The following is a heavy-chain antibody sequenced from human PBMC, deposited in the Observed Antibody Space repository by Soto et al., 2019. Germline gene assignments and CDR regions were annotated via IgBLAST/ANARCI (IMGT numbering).Heavy chain of an antibody. D-gene: IGHD2-15*01. CDR2: ISGYNGYT. Sequence: QVQLVQSGAELRETGASVKVSCKASGYTFYNYGISWVRQAPGQGLEWMGWISGYNGYTNYPQKFHGRVTTTTDTSTSTAYMELRSLRSADTAVYYCARDQIRDIVVVPTSINDACDIWGQGTMVTVSS. CDR3: ARDQIRDIVVVPTSINDACDI. J-gene: IGHJ3*02. CDR1: GYTFYNYG. V-gene: IGHV1-18*01.